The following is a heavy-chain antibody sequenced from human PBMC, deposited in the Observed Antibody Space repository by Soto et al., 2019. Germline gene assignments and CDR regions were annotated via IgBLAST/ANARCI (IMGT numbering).Heavy chain of an antibody. D-gene: IGHD3-16*01. CDR3: ARPYVELAVNDAFDM. Sequence: EVQLLESGGGLVQPGGSLRLSCAASGFTSITYALTYVRQAPGKGLEWVSSIGTHADTTYYVDSVKGRFSISRDNSQNTVYRQRSRLSAEDTAVYYGARPYVELAVNDAFDMWGRGTRVTVSS. CDR2: IGTHADTT. V-gene: IGHV3-23*01. J-gene: IGHJ3*02. CDR1: GFTSITYA.